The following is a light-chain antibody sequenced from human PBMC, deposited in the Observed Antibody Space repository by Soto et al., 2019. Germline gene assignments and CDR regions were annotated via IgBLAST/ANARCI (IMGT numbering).Light chain of an antibody. Sequence: EIVLTQSPGTLSLSPGERATLSCRASQSVSGSYLAWYQQKPGQAPRLLIYGASSRATGIPDRFSGSGSGTDFTLTISRLEPEDFAVYYCQEYGSSRTFGQGTKV. CDR1: QSVSGSY. CDR3: QEYGSSRT. CDR2: GAS. V-gene: IGKV3-20*01. J-gene: IGKJ1*01.